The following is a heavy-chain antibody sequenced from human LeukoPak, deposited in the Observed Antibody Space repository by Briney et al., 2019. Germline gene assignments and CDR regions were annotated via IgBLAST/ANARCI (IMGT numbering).Heavy chain of an antibody. CDR2: IYYSGST. CDR1: GGSISSSSYY. D-gene: IGHD3-10*01. J-gene: IGHJ2*01. CDR3: ARAGFTMVRGVIYRYFDL. Sequence: PSETLSLTCTVSGGSISSSSYYWGWIRQPPGKGLEWIGSIYYSGSTYYNPSLKSRVTISVDTSKNQFSLKLSSVTAADTAVYYCARAGFTMVRGVIYRYFDLWGRGTLVTVSS. V-gene: IGHV4-39*07.